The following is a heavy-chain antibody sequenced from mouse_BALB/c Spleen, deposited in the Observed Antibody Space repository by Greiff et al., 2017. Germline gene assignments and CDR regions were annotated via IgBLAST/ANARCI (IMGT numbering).Heavy chain of an antibody. Sequence: EVKVVQPGPSLVKPSQTLSLSCSVTGDSFTSCYWHWVRKIPGHKLEYMGYISYSGSTYYNPSLKSRISITRDTSTNRSYLKLNSVTTEDTATYYCARRGTVYAMDYWGQGTSVTVSS. CDR2: ISYSGST. D-gene: IGHD1-1*01. CDR3: ARRGTVYAMDY. CDR1: GDSFTSCY. J-gene: IGHJ4*01. V-gene: IGHV3-8*02.